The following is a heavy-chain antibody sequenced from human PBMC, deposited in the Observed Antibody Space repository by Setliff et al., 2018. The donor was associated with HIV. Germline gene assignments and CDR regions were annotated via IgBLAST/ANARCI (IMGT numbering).Heavy chain of an antibody. D-gene: IGHD1-26*01. CDR3: VKDVVEMATIADGYYLDN. CDR1: GFTFSSYG. Sequence: GGSLRLSCAASGFTFSSYGMHWVRQAPGKGLEWVAVIWYDGNNKYYADSVKGRFTISRDNSKNTLYVQMNSLRAEDTAVYYCVKDVVEMATIADGYYLDNWGQGTQVTVSS. V-gene: IGHV3-33*06. CDR2: IWYDGNNK. J-gene: IGHJ1*01.